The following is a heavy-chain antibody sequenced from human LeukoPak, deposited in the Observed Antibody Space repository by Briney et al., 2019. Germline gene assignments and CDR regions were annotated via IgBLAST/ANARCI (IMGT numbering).Heavy chain of an antibody. J-gene: IGHJ4*02. CDR3: AKDIQAMVGSY. V-gene: IGHV3-30*02. D-gene: IGHD5-18*01. Sequence: GGSLRLSCAASGFTFSSYGMHWVRQAPGKGLEWVAFIRYDGSKKYYADSVKGRFTISRDNSKNTLYLQMNSLRAEDTAVYYCAKDIQAMVGSYWGQGTLVTVSS. CDR2: IRYDGSKK. CDR1: GFTFSSYG.